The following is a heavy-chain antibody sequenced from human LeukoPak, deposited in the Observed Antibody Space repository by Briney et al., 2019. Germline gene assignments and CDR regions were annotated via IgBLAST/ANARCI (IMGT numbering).Heavy chain of an antibody. J-gene: IGHJ4*02. CDR3: ARIAPGTWLPLEY. CDR1: GGSFSDDY. Sequence: PSETLSLTCAVYGGSFSDDYWTWVRQPPGKGLEWIGEINHSGSTNYNPSLRSRVTISVDTPNNHFSLKLTSVTAADTAVYYCARIAPGTWLPLEYWGQGTLVTVSS. CDR2: INHSGST. D-gene: IGHD3-10*01. V-gene: IGHV4-34*01.